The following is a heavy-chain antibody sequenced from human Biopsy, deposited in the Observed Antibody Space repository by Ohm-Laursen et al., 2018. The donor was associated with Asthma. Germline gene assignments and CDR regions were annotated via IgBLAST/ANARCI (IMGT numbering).Heavy chain of an antibody. Sequence: GASVKASCKSLGGTFNTYVIGWARQAPGQGLEWMGRINSAFGTTTYPQKFQDRVTITADDSTSTVYMELSSLRSEDTAVYYCARKAGSCISRTCYSLDFWGQGTLVTVSS. CDR1: GGTFNTYV. CDR2: INSAFGTT. J-gene: IGHJ4*02. V-gene: IGHV1-69*13. D-gene: IGHD2-2*01. CDR3: ARKAGSCISRTCYSLDF.